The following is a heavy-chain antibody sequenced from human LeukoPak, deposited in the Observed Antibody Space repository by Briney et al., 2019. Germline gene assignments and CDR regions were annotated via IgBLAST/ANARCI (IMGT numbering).Heavy chain of an antibody. J-gene: IGHJ3*01. V-gene: IGHV3-23*01. CDR1: GFTFTSYA. Sequence: GGSLRLSCAASGFTFTSYAMSWVRQAPGKGLEWVSMISGSGGSTFYADSVKDRFTISRDNSKSTVYMQVNGLRAEDTAVYYCVKRLVGTNDWGQGTVVTVSS. CDR2: ISGSGGST. CDR3: VKRLVGTND. D-gene: IGHD1-26*01.